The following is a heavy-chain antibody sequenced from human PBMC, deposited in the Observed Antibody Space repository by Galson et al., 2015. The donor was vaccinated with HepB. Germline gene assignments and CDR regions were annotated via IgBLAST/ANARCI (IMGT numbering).Heavy chain of an antibody. D-gene: IGHD1-1*01. CDR2: ISYDGSNK. J-gene: IGHJ6*02. V-gene: IGHV3-30-3*01. CDR3: ARVIRNWNYYGMDV. Sequence: SLRLSCAASGFTFSSYAMHWVRQAPGKGLEWVAVISYDGSNKYYADSVKGRFTISRDNSKNTLYLQMNSLRAEDTAVYYCARVIRNWNYYGMDVWGQGTTVTVSS. CDR1: GFTFSSYA.